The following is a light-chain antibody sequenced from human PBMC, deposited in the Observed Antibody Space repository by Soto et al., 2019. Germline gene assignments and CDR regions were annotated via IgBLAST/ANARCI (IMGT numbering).Light chain of an antibody. CDR1: QSVSDR. Sequence: EIVMTQSPDTLSVTQGERATLSCRASQSVSDRVVWYQQKSGQAPSLLIYAASTRAAGVPARFSGSGSGTEFTLTISSLQSEDFAVYFCQQYADWPKTFGQGTKV. J-gene: IGKJ1*01. CDR3: QQYADWPKT. CDR2: AAS. V-gene: IGKV3-15*01.